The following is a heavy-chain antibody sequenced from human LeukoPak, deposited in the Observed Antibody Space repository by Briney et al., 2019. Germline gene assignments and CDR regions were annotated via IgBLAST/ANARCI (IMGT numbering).Heavy chain of an antibody. V-gene: IGHV3-64D*09. CDR2: ISTNGGGT. CDR3: VKLDWGYYYDT. D-gene: IGHD3-22*01. Sequence: PGGSLRLSCSASGFAFSNYAMHWVRQAPGKGLEHVSAISTNGGGTYYADSVKGRFTISRDNSKNTLYLQMSSLRAEDTALYYCVKLDWGYYYDTWGQGTLVTVSS. CDR1: GFAFSNYA. J-gene: IGHJ5*02.